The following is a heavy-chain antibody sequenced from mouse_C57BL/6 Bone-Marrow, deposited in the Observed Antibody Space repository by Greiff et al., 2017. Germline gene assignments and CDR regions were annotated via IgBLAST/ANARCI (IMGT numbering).Heavy chain of an antibody. CDR1: GFTFSDAW. J-gene: IGHJ3*01. CDR2: IRNKANNHAT. CDR3: TGGVYDEAWFAY. Sequence: DVKLEESGGGLVQPGGSMKLSCAASGFTFSDAWMDWVRQSPEKGLEWVAEIRNKANNHATYYAKSVKGRITISRDDSKSSVYLQMNSLRAEDTGIYYCTGGVYDEAWFAYWGQGTLVTVSA. D-gene: IGHD2-12*01. V-gene: IGHV6-6*01.